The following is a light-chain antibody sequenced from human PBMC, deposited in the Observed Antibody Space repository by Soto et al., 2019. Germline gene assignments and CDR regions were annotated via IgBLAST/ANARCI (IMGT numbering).Light chain of an antibody. V-gene: IGKV3-20*01. CDR2: GAS. CDR3: QQYYRSPLFT. CDR1: QSVSSSF. J-gene: IGKJ3*01. Sequence: EIVLTQSPGTLSLSPGERATLSCRASQSVSSSFLAWYQQKPGQAPRLLIYGASRRATGIPDRFSGSGSGTDFTLTINSLEPEDFAVDYCQQYYRSPLFTFGPGTKVDIK.